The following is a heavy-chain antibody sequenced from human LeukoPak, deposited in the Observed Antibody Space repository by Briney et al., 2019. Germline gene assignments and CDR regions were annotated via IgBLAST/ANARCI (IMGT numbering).Heavy chain of an antibody. CDR1: GFTFSSYS. V-gene: IGHV3-48*01. CDR2: ISSSSSPI. Sequence: GGSLRLXCAASGFTFSSYSMNWVRQAPGKGLEWVSYISSSSSPIYYADSVKGRFTISRDNAKDSLYLQMSSLRAEDTAVYYCARVLGSGHDYWGQGTLVTVSS. D-gene: IGHD3-3*01. CDR3: ARVLGSGHDY. J-gene: IGHJ4*02.